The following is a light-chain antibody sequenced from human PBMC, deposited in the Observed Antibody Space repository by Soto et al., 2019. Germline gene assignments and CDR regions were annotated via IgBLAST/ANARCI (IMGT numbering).Light chain of an antibody. CDR3: CSYAGTYTVV. J-gene: IGLJ2*01. CDR1: SSDVGGYNY. CDR2: DVS. Sequence: QSALTQPRSVSGSPGQSVTISCTGTSSDVGGYNYVSWYQHHPGKAPKLVIYDVSKRPSGVPDRFSGSNSDNTASLTISGLQAEDEADYYCCSYAGTYTVVFGGGTKVTVL. V-gene: IGLV2-11*01.